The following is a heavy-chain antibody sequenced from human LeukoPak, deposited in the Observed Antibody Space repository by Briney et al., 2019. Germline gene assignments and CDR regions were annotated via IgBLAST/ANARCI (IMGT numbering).Heavy chain of an antibody. D-gene: IGHD3-10*01. J-gene: IGHJ3*02. CDR1: GASITSADYY. V-gene: IGHV4-39*01. CDR2: VLFTGDT. CDR3: ARHRGLLWFPSPHDAFDI. Sequence: SETLSLTCTVSGASITSADYYWGWIRQPPGKGLEWIGTVLFTGDTYYTPSLKSRVTISVHTSNKQFSLKLSSVTAADTAVYYCARHRGLLWFPSPHDAFDIWGQGTMVTVSS.